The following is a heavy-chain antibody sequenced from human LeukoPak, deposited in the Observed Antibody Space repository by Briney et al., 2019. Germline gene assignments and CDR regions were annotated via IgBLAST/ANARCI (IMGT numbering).Heavy chain of an antibody. V-gene: IGHV4-59*08. CDR2: IYYSGST. D-gene: IGHD3-3*01. Sequence: SETLSLTCTVSGGSISSYYWSWIRQPPGKGLEWIGYIYYSGSTNYNPSLKSRVTISVDTSKNQFSLKLSSVTAADTAVYYCARGYDFWSGYFYYYYMDVWGKGTTVTVSS. J-gene: IGHJ6*03. CDR1: GGSISSYY. CDR3: ARGYDFWSGYFYYYYMDV.